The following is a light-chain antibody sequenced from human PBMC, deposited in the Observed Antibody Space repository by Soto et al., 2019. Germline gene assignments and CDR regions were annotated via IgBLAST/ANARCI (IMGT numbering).Light chain of an antibody. CDR1: QSVSTN. CDR2: GAS. CDR3: QQYIYRPPYT. Sequence: ETVMTQSPATLSMSPGERVTLSCRASQSVSTNVAWYQQKPGQAPRLLIYGASTRATGIAPRFSGSGYATEFTLTISSLQTEDFAVYYCQQYIYRPPYTFGQGTKLEMK. J-gene: IGKJ2*01. V-gene: IGKV3-15*01.